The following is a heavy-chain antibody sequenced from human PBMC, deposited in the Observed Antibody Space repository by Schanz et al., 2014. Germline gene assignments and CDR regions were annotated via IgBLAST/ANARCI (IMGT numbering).Heavy chain of an antibody. Sequence: QVRLQESGPGLVRPSETPSLTCTVSGDSITHFYWSWIRQSPGKGLEWIGSIYYSGTTNYSPSLNSRVTISLDMSKKSFSLNLSSVTTADAAVYYCARDPWVGEKDAFDFWGQGTMVIVSS. J-gene: IGHJ3*01. CDR1: GDSITHFY. V-gene: IGHV4-59*01. D-gene: IGHD3-10*01. CDR2: IYYSGTT. CDR3: ARDPWVGEKDAFDF.